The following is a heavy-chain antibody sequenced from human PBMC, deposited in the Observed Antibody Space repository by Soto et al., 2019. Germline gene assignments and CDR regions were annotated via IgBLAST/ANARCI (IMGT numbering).Heavy chain of an antibody. CDR3: ARSYSSMAPEFDL. CDR1: GFIFSNCA. J-gene: IGHJ4*02. D-gene: IGHD6-19*01. CDR2: ISGGAAGI. V-gene: IGHV3-23*01. Sequence: VQLLESGGDLVQPGGSLRLSCAASGFIFSNCAMSWVRQAPGKGLAWVASISGGAAGIFYADSVKGRFTISRDNSRDTVFLQMNSLRGEDTAVYFCARSYSSMAPEFDLWGQGALVTVSS.